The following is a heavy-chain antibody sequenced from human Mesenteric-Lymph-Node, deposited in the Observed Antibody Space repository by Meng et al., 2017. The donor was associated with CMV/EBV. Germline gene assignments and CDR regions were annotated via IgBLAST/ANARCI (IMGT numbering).Heavy chain of an antibody. CDR1: GYSFINFW. Sequence: KASGYSFINFWIYWVRQMPGKGLEWMGRIDPSDSYADYSPSFQGHLTISSDRSTNIAYLQWNSLTVSDTAMYYCARLGPAVGYYFDYWGQGTLVTVSS. J-gene: IGHJ4*02. CDR2: IDPSDSYA. D-gene: IGHD5-12*01. V-gene: IGHV5-10-1*01. CDR3: ARLGPAVGYYFDY.